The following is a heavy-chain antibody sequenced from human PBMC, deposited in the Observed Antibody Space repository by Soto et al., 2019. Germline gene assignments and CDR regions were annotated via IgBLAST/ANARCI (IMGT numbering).Heavy chain of an antibody. CDR2: INSAGTTI. V-gene: IGHV3-48*03. Sequence: PGGSLRLSCAASGFTFNNYDMNWVRQAPGEGLEWISYINSAGTTIYYADSVRGRFTISRDNAKNSLYLQMNSLRGEDTALYYCAREGDSYGSHFDYWGQGTLVTVSS. J-gene: IGHJ4*02. CDR3: AREGDSYGSHFDY. D-gene: IGHD5-18*01. CDR1: GFTFNNYD.